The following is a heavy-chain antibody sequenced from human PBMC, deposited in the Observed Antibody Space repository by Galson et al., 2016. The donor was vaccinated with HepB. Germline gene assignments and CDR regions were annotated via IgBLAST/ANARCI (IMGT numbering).Heavy chain of an antibody. CDR1: GFTFSSYS. Sequence: SLRLSCAASGFTFSSYSMAWIRQPPGKGLEWVSSISSSSSYIHYADSVRGRFTISRDITKNSLYLQMNSLRAEDTAVYYCARGWDTSGWNIGYWGQGTLVTVSS. V-gene: IGHV3-21*01. CDR3: ARGWDTSGWNIGY. CDR2: ISSSSSYI. J-gene: IGHJ4*02. D-gene: IGHD6-19*01.